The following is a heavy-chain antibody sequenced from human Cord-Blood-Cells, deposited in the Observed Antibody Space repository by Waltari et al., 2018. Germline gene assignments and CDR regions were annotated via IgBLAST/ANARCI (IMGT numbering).Heavy chain of an antibody. D-gene: IGHD6-6*01. V-gene: IGHV3-48*03. J-gene: IGHJ4*02. CDR2: ISSSGSTI. CDR1: GFTFSSYE. Sequence: EVQLVESGGGLVQPGGSLRLSCAASGFTFSSYEMNWVSQAPGKGLEWVSYISSSGSTIYYADSVKGRFTISRDNAKNSLYLQMNSLRAEDTAVYYCARVGSSPRVFDYWGQGTLVTVSS. CDR3: ARVGSSPRVFDY.